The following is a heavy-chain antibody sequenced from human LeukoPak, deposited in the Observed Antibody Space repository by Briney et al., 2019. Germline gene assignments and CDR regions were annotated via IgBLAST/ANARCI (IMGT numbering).Heavy chain of an antibody. CDR3: ARPLGSGSPQGLPTSPHLDY. D-gene: IGHD3-10*01. CDR2: ISSTSSYI. Sequence: PGGSLRLSCAASGFTFSSFEVNWVRQAPGKGLEWVSSISSTSSYIFYADSVKGRFTISRDNAKNSLYLQMDSLRAEDTAVYYCARPLGSGSPQGLPTSPHLDYWGQGTLVTVSS. CDR1: GFTFSSFE. V-gene: IGHV3-21*01. J-gene: IGHJ4*02.